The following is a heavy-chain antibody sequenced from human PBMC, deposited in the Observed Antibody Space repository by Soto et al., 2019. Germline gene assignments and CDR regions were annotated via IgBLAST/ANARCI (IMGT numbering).Heavy chain of an antibody. CDR3: AGDYYGSGSFLGY. D-gene: IGHD3-10*01. Sequence: QVQLVQSGAEVKKPGASVKVSCKASGYTFTSYGISWVRQAPGQGLEWMGWISAYNGNTNYAQKLQGRVTMTTDTSTRTAYMELRSRRSGDTALYYCAGDYYGSGSFLGYWGQGNLVNVSS. J-gene: IGHJ4*02. CDR1: GYTFTSYG. V-gene: IGHV1-18*01. CDR2: ISAYNGNT.